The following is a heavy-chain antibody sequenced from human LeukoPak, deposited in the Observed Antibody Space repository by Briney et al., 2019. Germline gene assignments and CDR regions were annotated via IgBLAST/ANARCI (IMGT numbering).Heavy chain of an antibody. CDR3: AREGVGAPCTTSWFDP. CDR2: IYYSGST. V-gene: IGHV4-39*07. Sequence: SETLSLTCTVSGGSISSSSYYWGWIRQPPGKGLEWIGSIYYSGSTYYNPSLKSRVTISVDTSKNQFSLKLSSVTAADTAVYYCAREGVGAPCTTSWFDPWGQGTLVTVSS. CDR1: GGSISSSSYY. J-gene: IGHJ5*02. D-gene: IGHD1-26*01.